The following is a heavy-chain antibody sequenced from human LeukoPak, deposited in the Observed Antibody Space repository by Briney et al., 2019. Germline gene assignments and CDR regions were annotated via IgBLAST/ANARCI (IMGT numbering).Heavy chain of an antibody. D-gene: IGHD2-15*01. CDR2: INPSGGST. CDR1: GYTFTSYY. CDR3: ARDLRYAMTSYYFDY. V-gene: IGHV1-46*01. J-gene: IGHJ4*02. Sequence: ASVKVSCKASGYTFTSYYMHWVRQAPGQGLEWMGIINPSGGSTSYAQKFQGRVTMTRDTSTSTVYMELSSLRSEDTAVYYCARDLRYAMTSYYFDYWGQGTLVTVSS.